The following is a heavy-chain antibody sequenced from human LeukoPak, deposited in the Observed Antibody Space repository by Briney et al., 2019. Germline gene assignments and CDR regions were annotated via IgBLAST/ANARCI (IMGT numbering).Heavy chain of an antibody. CDR3: ARAYSSSWYWAFDI. CDR1: GFTFSSYG. Sequence: GGSLRLSCAASGFTFSSYGMHWVRQAPGKGLDWVAFIHHDGSNKYYADSVKGRFTISRDNSKNTLYLQMNSLRAEDTAVYYCARAYSSSWYWAFDIWGQGTMVTVSS. V-gene: IGHV3-30*02. J-gene: IGHJ3*02. CDR2: IHHDGSNK. D-gene: IGHD6-13*01.